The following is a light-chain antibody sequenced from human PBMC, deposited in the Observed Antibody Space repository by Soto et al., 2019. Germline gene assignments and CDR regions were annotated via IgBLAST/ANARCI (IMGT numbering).Light chain of an antibody. CDR3: QQYKSYSWT. J-gene: IGKJ1*01. V-gene: IGKV3-15*01. Sequence: EIVMTQSPATLSLSPGEGATLACRASESVSTNLAWYQQKAGQAPRVLIYGASTRATGIPARFSGSGSGTEFTLTISSLQPDDFATYYCQQYKSYSWTFGQGTKVDIK. CDR2: GAS. CDR1: ESVSTN.